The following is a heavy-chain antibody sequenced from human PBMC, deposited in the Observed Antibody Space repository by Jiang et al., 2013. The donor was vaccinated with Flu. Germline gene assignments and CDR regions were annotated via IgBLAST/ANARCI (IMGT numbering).Heavy chain of an antibody. V-gene: IGHV1-46*01. CDR3: ARGERVWAAAGSGDFDY. CDR1: GYTFTSYY. J-gene: IGHJ4*02. Sequence: SGAEVKKPGASVKVSCKASGYTFTSYYMHWVRQAPGQGLEWMGIINPSGGSTSYAQKFQGRVTMTRDTSTSTVYMELSSLRSEDTAVYYCARGERVWAAAGSGDFDYWGQGTLVTVSS. CDR2: INPSGGST. D-gene: IGHD6-13*01.